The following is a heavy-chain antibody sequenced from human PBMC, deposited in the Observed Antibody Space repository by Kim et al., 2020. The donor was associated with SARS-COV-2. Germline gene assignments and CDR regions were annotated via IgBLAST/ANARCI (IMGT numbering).Heavy chain of an antibody. J-gene: IGHJ2*01. V-gene: IGHV3-13*01. CDR3: ARSSTYYYDSSGYYSPGWYFDL. Sequence: GGXLRLSCAASGFTFSSYDMHWVRQATGKGLEWVSAIGTAGDTYYPGSVKGRFTISRENAKNSLYLQMNSLRAGDTAVYYCARSSTYYYDSSGYYSPGWYFDLWGRGTLVTVSS. CDR2: IGTAGDT. D-gene: IGHD3-22*01. CDR1: GFTFSSYD.